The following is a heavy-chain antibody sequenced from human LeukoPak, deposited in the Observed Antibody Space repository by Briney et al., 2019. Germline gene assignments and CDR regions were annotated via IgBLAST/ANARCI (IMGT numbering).Heavy chain of an antibody. D-gene: IGHD4-17*01. CDR1: GGSITSNY. CDR2: IYYSGST. Sequence: TASETLSLTCTVSGGSITSNYWSWVRQPPGKGLEWIEYIYYSGSTNYNPSLKSRVAISIDTSKKQFSLKLSSVTAADTAVYYCARDSYGDFDYLDVWGKGTTVTVSS. J-gene: IGHJ6*03. V-gene: IGHV4-59*01. CDR3: ARDSYGDFDYLDV.